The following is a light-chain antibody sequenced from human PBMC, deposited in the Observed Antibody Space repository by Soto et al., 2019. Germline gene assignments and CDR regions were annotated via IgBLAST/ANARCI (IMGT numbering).Light chain of an antibody. CDR1: QSISSW. CDR3: QQYNSYPT. CDR2: KAS. V-gene: IGKV1-5*03. Sequence: DIQMTQSPSTLSASVGDRVTITCRASQSISSWLAWYQQKPGKAPKLLIYKASSLESGVPSRFSGSGSGTEFTLTFSSLQPDDFATYYCQQYNSYPTFGQGTKVEI. J-gene: IGKJ1*01.